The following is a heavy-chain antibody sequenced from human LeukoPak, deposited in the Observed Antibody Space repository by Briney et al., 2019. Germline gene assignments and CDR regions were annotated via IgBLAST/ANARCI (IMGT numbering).Heavy chain of an antibody. CDR2: IYPSDSDT. CDR1: GYTITNYW. D-gene: IGHD2-2*01. CDR3: ARYCDTTSCYRY. V-gene: IGHV5-51*01. Sequence: GESLKISCQGSGYTITNYWIGWVRQMPGKGLEWMGIIYPSDSDTIYNPSFQGQVTISVDKSTNTAYLQWSSLKAADTAMYFCARYCDTTSCYRYWGQGTLVTVSS. J-gene: IGHJ4*02.